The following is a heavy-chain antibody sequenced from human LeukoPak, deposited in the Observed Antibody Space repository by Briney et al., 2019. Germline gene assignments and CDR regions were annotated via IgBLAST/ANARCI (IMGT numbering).Heavy chain of an antibody. V-gene: IGHV3-11*01. CDR1: GFTFRDYY. CDR2: ISSRGTTT. CDR3: AGGGYRYGYPFDY. Sequence: PGGSLRLSCQASGFTFRDYYMTWIRQAPGKGLEWISFISSRGTTTDYADSVKGRFTICRDNANSSLFLQMNRLRAEDTALYYWAGGGYRYGYPFDYWGQGTLVTVSS. D-gene: IGHD5-18*01. J-gene: IGHJ4*02.